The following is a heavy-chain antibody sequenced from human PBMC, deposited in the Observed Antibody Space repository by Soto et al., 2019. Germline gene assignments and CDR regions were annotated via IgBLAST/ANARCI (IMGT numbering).Heavy chain of an antibody. CDR1: GFTFGDYA. D-gene: IGHD3-22*01. V-gene: IGHV3-9*01. CDR2: ISWNSGSI. Sequence: EVQLVESGGGLVQPGRSLRLSCAASGFTFGDYAMHWVRQAPGKGLEWVSGISWNSGSIGYADSVKGRFTISRDNAKNSLYLQMNSLRAEDTALYYCANYDSSGYYFDYWGQGTLVTVSS. J-gene: IGHJ4*02. CDR3: ANYDSSGYYFDY.